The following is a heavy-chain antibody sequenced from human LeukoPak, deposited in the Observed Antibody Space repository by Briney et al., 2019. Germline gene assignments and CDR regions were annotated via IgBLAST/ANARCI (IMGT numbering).Heavy chain of an antibody. D-gene: IGHD5-18*01. CDR2: ISGSGGST. Sequence: TGGSLRLSCAASGFTFSSYAMSWVRQAPGKGLEWVSAISGSGGSTYYADSVKGRFTISRDNSRNTLYLQMNSLRAEDTAVYYCAKGLVGIQLWFRGYYFDYWGQGTLVTVSS. CDR3: AKGLVGIQLWFRGYYFDY. J-gene: IGHJ4*02. V-gene: IGHV3-23*01. CDR1: GFTFSSYA.